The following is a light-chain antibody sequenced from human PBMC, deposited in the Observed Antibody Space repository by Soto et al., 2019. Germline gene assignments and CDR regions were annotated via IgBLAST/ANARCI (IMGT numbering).Light chain of an antibody. Sequence: DLQMTQSPSTLSASVGDRVTITCRASQSISTSLAWYQQKPGKAPKFLIYDASSLESGVPSRFSGSGSGTEFTLTISSLQPDDFASYYCQQYNTDYTFGQGTKLEIK. CDR1: QSISTS. CDR2: DAS. CDR3: QQYNTDYT. V-gene: IGKV1-5*01. J-gene: IGKJ2*01.